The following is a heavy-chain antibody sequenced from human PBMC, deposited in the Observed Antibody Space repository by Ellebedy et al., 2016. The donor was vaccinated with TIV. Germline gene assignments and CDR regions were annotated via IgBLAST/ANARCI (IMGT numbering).Heavy chain of an antibody. D-gene: IGHD4-17*01. CDR2: ISSSGSST. J-gene: IGHJ4*02. CDR3: ARDLYGDFWFDY. Sequence: GGSLRLSXAASGFTFSDYYMSWIRQAPGKGLEWVSYISSSGSSTYYADSVKGRFTISRDNAENTLYLEVNSLIADDTAVYYCARDLYGDFWFDYWGQGILVTVSS. CDR1: GFTFSDYY. V-gene: IGHV3-11*04.